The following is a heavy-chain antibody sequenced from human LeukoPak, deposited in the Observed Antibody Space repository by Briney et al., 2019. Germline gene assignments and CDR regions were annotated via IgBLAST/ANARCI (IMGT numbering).Heavy chain of an antibody. J-gene: IGHJ4*02. V-gene: IGHV3-23*01. Sequence: GGSLRLSCAASGFTFSSYAMSWVRQAPGKGLEWVSAISGSGGSTYYADSVKGRFTISRDNSKNTLYLQMNSLRAEDTAVYYCAKDLDSSSWYPYDYWGQGTLVTVSS. CDR3: AKDLDSSSWYPYDY. CDR2: ISGSGGST. CDR1: GFTFSSYA. D-gene: IGHD6-13*01.